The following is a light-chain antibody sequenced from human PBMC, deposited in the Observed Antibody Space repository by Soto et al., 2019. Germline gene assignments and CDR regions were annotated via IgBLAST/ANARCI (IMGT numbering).Light chain of an antibody. J-gene: IGKJ1*01. CDR3: QQYNNWPPGT. Sequence: EIEMTQSPSTLSASLGDRATLSCRASQSVSSNLCWYHQKPVQSPLLLLYVSSTKATGIPSMFSGIGSGTYFTPTISSLQSEDFAVNYCQQYNNWPPGTFGQGTKVDIK. CDR2: VSS. V-gene: IGKV3-15*01. CDR1: QSVSSN.